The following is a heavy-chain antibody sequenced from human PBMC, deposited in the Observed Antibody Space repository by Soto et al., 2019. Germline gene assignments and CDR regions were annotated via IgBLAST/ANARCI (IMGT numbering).Heavy chain of an antibody. V-gene: IGHV1-8*01. CDR1: GYTFTNYD. J-gene: IGHJ5*02. CDR3: VRGGGYYDILTGYDL. Sequence: QVQLVQSGAEVKKPGASVKVSCKASGYTFTNYDINWVRQATGQGLEWMGWMNPNTVNTDYAQRFQGRVTMPRNITISTASMELRSLRSDDTAVYYCVRGGGYYDILTGYDLWGQGTLVTVSS. CDR2: MNPNTVNT. D-gene: IGHD3-9*01.